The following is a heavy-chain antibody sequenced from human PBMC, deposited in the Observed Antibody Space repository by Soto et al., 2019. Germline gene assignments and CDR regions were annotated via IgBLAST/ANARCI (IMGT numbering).Heavy chain of an antibody. Sequence: QVQLVESGGGVVQPGRSLRLSCSASGFTFSRYGMHWVRQAPGKGLEWVAVIWSDGSNKKYADSVKDRFTISRDNYKDTFDLQMNSRRGEDTAVYYCAKDRGGSPFDYWGQGTLVTVSS. CDR3: AKDRGGSPFDY. D-gene: IGHD1-26*01. CDR1: GFTFSRYG. V-gene: IGHV3-33*06. J-gene: IGHJ4*02. CDR2: IWSDGSNK.